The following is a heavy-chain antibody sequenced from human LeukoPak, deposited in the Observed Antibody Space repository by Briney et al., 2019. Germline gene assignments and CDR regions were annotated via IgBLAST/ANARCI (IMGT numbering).Heavy chain of an antibody. CDR1: GFTFDDYA. Sequence: GGSLRLSCAASGFTFDDYAMHWVRQAPGKGLEWVSGISWNSGSIGYADSVKGRFTVSRDNAKNSLYLQMNSLRAEDTALYYCAKDNYGYSSSWSLFQHWGQGTLVTVSS. D-gene: IGHD6-13*01. J-gene: IGHJ1*01. V-gene: IGHV3-9*01. CDR2: ISWNSGSI. CDR3: AKDNYGYSSSWSLFQH.